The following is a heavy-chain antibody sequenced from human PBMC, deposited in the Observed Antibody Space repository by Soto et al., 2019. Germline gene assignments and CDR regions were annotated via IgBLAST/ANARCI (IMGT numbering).Heavy chain of an antibody. J-gene: IGHJ4*02. CDR2: ISGSGGST. CDR3: AKDRDSSSSSFDY. D-gene: IGHD6-6*01. CDR1: GFTFSSYA. Sequence: GGSLRLSCAASGFTFSSYATSWVRQAPGKGLEWVSAISGSGGSTYYADSVKGRFTISRDNSKNTLYLQMNSLRAEDTAVYYCAKDRDSSSSSFDYWGQGTLVTVSS. V-gene: IGHV3-23*01.